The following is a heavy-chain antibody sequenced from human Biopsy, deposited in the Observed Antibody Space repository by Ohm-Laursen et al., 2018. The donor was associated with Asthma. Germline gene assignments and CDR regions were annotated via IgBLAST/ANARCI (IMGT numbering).Heavy chain of an antibody. CDR1: GYTFNRAG. CDR3: ARAVDYSHYYGIDV. V-gene: IGHV1-18*01. Sequence: ASVKPSCQTSGYTFNRAGITWARQAPGQGLEWMGWISVYNGNTRVAQKLQDRVTMITDTSTSTAYMELRSLRSDDTAVYFCARAVDYSHYYGIDVWGPGTTVTVS. D-gene: IGHD3-10*01. J-gene: IGHJ6*02. CDR2: ISVYNGNT.